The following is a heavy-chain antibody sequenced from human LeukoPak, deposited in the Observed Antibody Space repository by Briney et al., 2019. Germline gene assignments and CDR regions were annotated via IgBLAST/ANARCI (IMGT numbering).Heavy chain of an antibody. J-gene: IGHJ4*02. CDR3: AREGVLRYFDWLLPFDN. Sequence: GASVKVSCKASGYTFTGYYMHWVRQAPGQGLEWMGWINPNSGGTNYAQKFQGRVTMTRDTSISTAYMELSRLRSDDTAVYYCAREGVLRYFDWLLPFDNWGQGTLVTVSS. CDR1: GYTFTGYY. D-gene: IGHD3-9*01. CDR2: INPNSGGT. V-gene: IGHV1-2*02.